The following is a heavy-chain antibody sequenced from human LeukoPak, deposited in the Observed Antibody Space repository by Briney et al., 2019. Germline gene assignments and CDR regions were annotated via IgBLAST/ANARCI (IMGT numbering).Heavy chain of an antibody. J-gene: IGHJ4*02. CDR3: ARKSSSLGYYFDY. CDR1: GFTFSNYN. Sequence: GGSLRLSCAASGFTFSNYNMNWVRQAPGKGLEWVSSISSTSSYIYYADSVKGRFTISRDNAKNSLYLQTNSLRVADTAVYYCARKSSSLGYYFDYWGQGTLVTVSS. D-gene: IGHD6-6*01. V-gene: IGHV3-21*01. CDR2: ISSTSSYI.